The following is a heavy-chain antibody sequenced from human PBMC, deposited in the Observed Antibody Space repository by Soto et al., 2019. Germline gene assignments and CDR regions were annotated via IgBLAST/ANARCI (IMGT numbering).Heavy chain of an antibody. Sequence: PGESLKISCKGSGYSFTSYWIGWVRQMPGKGLEWMGIIYPGDSDTRYSPSFQGQVTISADKSISTAYLQWSSLKASDTAMYYCARRLLIAAAGTGAFDIWGQGTMVTVSS. V-gene: IGHV5-51*01. CDR3: ARRLLIAAAGTGAFDI. J-gene: IGHJ3*02. CDR1: GYSFTSYW. CDR2: IYPGDSDT. D-gene: IGHD6-13*01.